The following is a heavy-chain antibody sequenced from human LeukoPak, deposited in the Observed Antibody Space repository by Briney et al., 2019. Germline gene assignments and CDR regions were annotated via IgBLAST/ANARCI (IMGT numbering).Heavy chain of an antibody. V-gene: IGHV4-30-2*01. J-gene: IGHJ5*02. CDR3: ARVGCSSTSCDGGRGWFDP. CDR1: GGSISSGGYY. D-gene: IGHD2-2*01. CDR2: INHSGST. Sequence: SQTLSLTCSVSGGSISSGGYYWSWIRQPPGKGLEWIGEINHSGSTNYNPSLKSRVTISVDTSKNQFSLKLSSVTAADTAVYYCARVGCSSTSCDGGRGWFDPWGQGTLVTVSS.